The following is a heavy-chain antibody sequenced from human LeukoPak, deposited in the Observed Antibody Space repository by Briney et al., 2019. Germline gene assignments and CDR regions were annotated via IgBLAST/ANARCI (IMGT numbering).Heavy chain of an antibody. J-gene: IGHJ5*02. CDR3: ARHPSGRMWLQQGGWFDP. V-gene: IGHV4-39*01. Sequence: SETLSLTCTVSGGSISSTSYYWGWIRQPPGKGLEWIGSVYHNGSTYYNPSLKSRVTISVDTSKNQFSLKLSSVTAADTAVYYCARHPSGRMWLQQGGWFDPWGQGTLVTVSS. CDR2: VYHNGST. D-gene: IGHD5-24*01. CDR1: GGSISSTSYY.